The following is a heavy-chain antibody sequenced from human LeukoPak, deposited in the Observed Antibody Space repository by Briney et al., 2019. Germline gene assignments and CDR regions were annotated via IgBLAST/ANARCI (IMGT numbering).Heavy chain of an antibody. Sequence: SETLSLTCTVSGGSISSYYWSWIRQPPGKGLEWIGYIYYSGSTNYNPSLKSRVTISVDTSKNQFSLKLSSVTAADTAVYYCARHFRGLDVWGQGTTVTVSS. CDR3: ARHFRGLDV. D-gene: IGHD5-24*01. J-gene: IGHJ6*02. CDR2: IYYSGST. CDR1: GGSISSYY. V-gene: IGHV4-59*08.